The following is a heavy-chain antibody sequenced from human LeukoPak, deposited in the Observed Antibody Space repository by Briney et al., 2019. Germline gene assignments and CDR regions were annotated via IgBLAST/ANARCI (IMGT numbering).Heavy chain of an antibody. CDR2: IKNDGTVK. V-gene: IGHV3-7*03. CDR1: GFTFSYHW. D-gene: IGHD3-22*01. Sequence: GGSLRLSCAASGFTFSYHWMTWVRQAPGKGLEWVANIKNDGTVKNYVDSVKGRFTISRDNAKKSLYLQMNSLRAEDTALYYCAKDFFYNSSGYAAFDIWGQGTLVTVSS. CDR3: AKDFFYNSSGYAAFDI. J-gene: IGHJ3*02.